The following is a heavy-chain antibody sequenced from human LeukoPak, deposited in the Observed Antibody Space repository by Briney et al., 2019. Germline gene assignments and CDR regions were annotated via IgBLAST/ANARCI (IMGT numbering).Heavy chain of an antibody. CDR1: GFTFSSYE. J-gene: IGHJ4*02. CDR3: AKDLGAGYFYY. Sequence: PGGSLRLSCAASGFTFSSYEMNWVRQAPGKGLEWVAFMSYDGRNEYYADSVKGRFTISRDNSKNTVYLQMNSLRAEDTAVYYCAKDLGAGYFYYWGQGTLVTVS. V-gene: IGHV3-30*04. CDR2: MSYDGRNE.